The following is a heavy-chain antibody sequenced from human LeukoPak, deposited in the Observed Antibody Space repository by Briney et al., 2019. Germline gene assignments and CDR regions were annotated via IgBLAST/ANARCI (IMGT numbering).Heavy chain of an antibody. V-gene: IGHV6-1*01. J-gene: IGHJ4*02. Sequence: SQTLSLTCAISGDSVSNNIATWNWVRQSPSRGLEWLGRTYYRSKWYNDYAVSVKSRITINPDTSKNQFSLQLNSVTPEDTAVYYCARSVDYYDSSGYYYFDYWGQGTLVTVSS. CDR2: TYYRSKWYN. D-gene: IGHD3-22*01. CDR3: ARSVDYYDSSGYYYFDY. CDR1: GDSVSNNIAT.